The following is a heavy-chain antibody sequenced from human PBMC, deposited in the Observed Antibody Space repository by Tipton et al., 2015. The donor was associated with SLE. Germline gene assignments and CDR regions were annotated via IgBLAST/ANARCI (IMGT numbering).Heavy chain of an antibody. CDR3: AGNSGYDTDALDI. Sequence: SLRLSCAASGFTFSSYGMHWVRQAPGKGLEWVSSISSSSSYIHYADSVKGRFTISRDNSKNTLYLQMNSLRAEDTAVYYCAGNSGYDTDALDIWGQGTMVTVSS. D-gene: IGHD1-26*01. V-gene: IGHV3-21*01. CDR2: ISSSSSYI. CDR1: GFTFSSYG. J-gene: IGHJ3*02.